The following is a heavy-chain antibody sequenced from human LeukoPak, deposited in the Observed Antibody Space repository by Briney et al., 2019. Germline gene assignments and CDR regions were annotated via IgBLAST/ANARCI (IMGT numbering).Heavy chain of an antibody. Sequence: GGSLRLSCAASGLTFSSDAMTWVRQAPGKGLEWIAYIGSVSSPIFYANSVKGRFTISRDNAKNSLYLQINSLRAEDTAVYYCAKDRLAAAGTGFDYWGQGTLVTVSS. D-gene: IGHD6-13*01. CDR1: GLTFSSDA. V-gene: IGHV3-48*04. CDR2: IGSVSSPI. J-gene: IGHJ4*02. CDR3: AKDRLAAAGTGFDY.